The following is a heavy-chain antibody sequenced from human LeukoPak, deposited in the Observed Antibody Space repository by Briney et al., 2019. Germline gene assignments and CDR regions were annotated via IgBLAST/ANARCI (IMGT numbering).Heavy chain of an antibody. J-gene: IGHJ3*02. Sequence: GGSLRLSCAASGFTFSTYSMNWVRQAPGKGLEWVSSISSSGGYIFDADSVKGRFTISRDNAKNSLYLQTNSLRAEDTAVYYCARDSSAYYTFDIWGQGTMVTVSS. CDR1: GFTFSTYS. CDR2: ISSSGGYI. V-gene: IGHV3-21*01. D-gene: IGHD3-22*01. CDR3: ARDSSAYYTFDI.